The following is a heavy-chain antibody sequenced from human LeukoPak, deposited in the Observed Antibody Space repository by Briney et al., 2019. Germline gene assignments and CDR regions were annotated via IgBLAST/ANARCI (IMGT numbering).Heavy chain of an antibody. D-gene: IGHD3-10*01. CDR1: GFTFSSYA. CDR2: IGFDGSHK. Sequence: GGSLRLSCAASGFTFSSYAMHWVRQAPGKGLEWVALIGFDGSHKYYADSVKGRFTISRDNSKSTVYLQMNSLRAEDTAVYYCSKDLTSDFGGDFDPWGQGTLVTVSS. CDR3: SKDLTSDFGGDFDP. V-gene: IGHV3-30*02. J-gene: IGHJ5*02.